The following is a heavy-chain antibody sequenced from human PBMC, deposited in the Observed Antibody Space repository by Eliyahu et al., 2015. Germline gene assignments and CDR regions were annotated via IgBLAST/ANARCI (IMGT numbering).Heavy chain of an antibody. CDR2: INHSGST. Sequence: QVQLQQWGAGLLKPSETLSLTCAVYGGSFSGYYWSWIRQPPGKGLEWIGEINHSGSTNYNPSLKSRVTISVDTSKNQFSLKLSSVTAADTAVYYCARGRFYGDYSYYGMDVWGQGTTVTVSS. V-gene: IGHV4-34*01. CDR1: GGSFSGYY. D-gene: IGHD4-17*01. CDR3: ARGRFYGDYSYYGMDV. J-gene: IGHJ6*02.